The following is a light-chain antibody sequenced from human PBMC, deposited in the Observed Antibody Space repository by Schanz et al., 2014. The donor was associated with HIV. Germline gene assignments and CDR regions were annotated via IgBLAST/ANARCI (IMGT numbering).Light chain of an antibody. CDR3: QQYDNLPVT. J-gene: IGKJ3*01. CDR1: QDISNY. Sequence: DIQMTQSPSSLSASVGDRVTITCQASQDISNYLNWYQQKPGKAPKLLIYDASNLETGVPSRFSGSGSGTDFTFTISSLQPEDIATYYCQQYDNLPVTFGPGPKVDIK. CDR2: DAS. V-gene: IGKV1-33*01.